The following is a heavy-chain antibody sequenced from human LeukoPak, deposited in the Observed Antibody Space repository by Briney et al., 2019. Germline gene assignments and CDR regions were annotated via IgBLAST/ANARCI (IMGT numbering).Heavy chain of an antibody. J-gene: IGHJ4*02. Sequence: ASVQVSCQASGYTFTGYYMHWVRPAPGQGLEWMGWINPNSGGTNYAQQFQGRVTMTRDTSISTAYMELSRLRSDDSAVYYCARDSIVAVADYWGQGTLVTVSS. CDR2: INPNSGGT. CDR1: GYTFTGYY. V-gene: IGHV1-2*02. D-gene: IGHD6-19*01. CDR3: ARDSIVAVADY.